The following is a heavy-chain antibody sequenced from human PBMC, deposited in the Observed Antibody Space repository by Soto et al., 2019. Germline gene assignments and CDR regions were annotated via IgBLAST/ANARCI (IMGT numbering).Heavy chain of an antibody. CDR1: GFSLSTSGMC. D-gene: IGHD6-6*01. Sequence: SGPTLVNPTQTLTLTCTFSGFSLSTSGMCVSWIRQPPGKALEWLARIDWDDDKYYSTSLKTRLTISKDTSKNQVVLTMTNMDPVDTATYYWSREYSSPGGPSIDYWGQGTLVTVSS. V-gene: IGHV2-70*11. CDR3: SREYSSPGGPSIDY. J-gene: IGHJ4*02. CDR2: IDWDDDK.